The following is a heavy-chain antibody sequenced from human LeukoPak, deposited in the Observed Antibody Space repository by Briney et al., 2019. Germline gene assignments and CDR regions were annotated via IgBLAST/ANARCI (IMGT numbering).Heavy chain of an antibody. CDR3: ARDSDRGSDY. Sequence: PGGSLRLSCAACGFTFSSYSMNWIRQAPGRGLEWISDISSSSATIYYADSVRGRFTVSRDNAKKSLYLHMNSVRAEDTAVYYCARDSDRGSDYWGQGTLVTVSS. CDR2: ISSSSATI. J-gene: IGHJ4*02. D-gene: IGHD5-12*01. V-gene: IGHV3-48*04. CDR1: GFTFSSYS.